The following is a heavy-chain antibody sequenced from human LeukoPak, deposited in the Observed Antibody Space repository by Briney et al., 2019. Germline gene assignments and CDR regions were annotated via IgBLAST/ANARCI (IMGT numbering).Heavy chain of an antibody. V-gene: IGHV3-33*01. CDR2: IWYDGSNK. Sequence: GGSLRLSCAASGFTFSSYGMHWVRQAPGKGLEWVSLIWYDGSNKYYADSVKGRFTISRDNSKNTLYLQMNSLRAEDTAVYYCARDSSGWGFDYWGQGSLVTVSS. D-gene: IGHD6-25*01. CDR3: ARDSSGWGFDY. CDR1: GFTFSSYG. J-gene: IGHJ4*02.